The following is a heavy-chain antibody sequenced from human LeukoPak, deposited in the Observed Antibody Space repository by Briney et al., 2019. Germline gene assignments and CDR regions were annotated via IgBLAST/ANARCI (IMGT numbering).Heavy chain of an antibody. V-gene: IGHV3-23*01. Sequence: GGSLRLSCAASGFTFSSYPMSWVCQAPGRGLEWVSSISGGGSNTYYADSVKGRFTISRDDSKNTLYLQMNSLRAEDTAVYYCAKYMPPAMQPFFDYWGQGTLVTVSS. CDR3: AKYMPPAMQPFFDY. D-gene: IGHD2-2*01. CDR1: GFTFSSYP. CDR2: ISGGGSNT. J-gene: IGHJ4*02.